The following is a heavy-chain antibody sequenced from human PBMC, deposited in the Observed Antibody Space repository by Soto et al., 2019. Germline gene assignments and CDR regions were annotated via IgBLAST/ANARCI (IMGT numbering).Heavy chain of an antibody. D-gene: IGHD3-10*01. CDR2: ISAYNGNT. Sequence: ASVKISGKASGYTFTSYGISWVRQAPGQGLEWMGWISAYNGNTNYAQKLQGRATMTTDTSTSTAYMELRSLRSDDTAVYYCARDRGITMVRGVIILYEYWGQGTLVTVSS. V-gene: IGHV1-18*01. CDR3: ARDRGITMVRGVIILYEY. J-gene: IGHJ4*02. CDR1: GYTFTSYG.